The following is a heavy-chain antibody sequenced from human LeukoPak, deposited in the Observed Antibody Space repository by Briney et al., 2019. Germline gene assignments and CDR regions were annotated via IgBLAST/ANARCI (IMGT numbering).Heavy chain of an antibody. J-gene: IGHJ4*02. Sequence: GGSLRLSCAASGFTFSTYAMSWVRQAPGKGLEWVSGISGNGGSTDFADSVKGRFTISRDNSKNTLWLQMNSLRAEDTAVYYCAKDRQPSHSGVWYPLDYWGQGILVTVSS. CDR1: GFTFSTYA. V-gene: IGHV3-23*01. CDR3: AKDRQPSHSGVWYPLDY. CDR2: ISGNGGST. D-gene: IGHD6-19*01.